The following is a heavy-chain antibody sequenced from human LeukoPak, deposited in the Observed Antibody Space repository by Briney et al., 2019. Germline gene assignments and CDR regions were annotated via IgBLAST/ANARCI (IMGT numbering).Heavy chain of an antibody. CDR1: GYTFTGYY. Sequence: ASVKVSCKASGYTFTGYYMHWVRQAPGQGLEWMGWINPNSGGTNYAQKFQGRVTMTRDTSISTAYMELSRLRSDETAVYYCAKRQYCSGGSCYSPKFLYYYYGMDVWDQGTTVTVSS. J-gene: IGHJ6*02. D-gene: IGHD2-15*01. V-gene: IGHV1-2*02. CDR3: AKRQYCSGGSCYSPKFLYYYYGMDV. CDR2: INPNSGGT.